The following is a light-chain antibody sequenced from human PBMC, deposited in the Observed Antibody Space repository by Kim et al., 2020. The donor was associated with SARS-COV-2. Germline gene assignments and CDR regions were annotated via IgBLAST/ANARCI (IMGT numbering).Light chain of an antibody. V-gene: IGKV3-15*01. J-gene: IGKJ1*01. CDR2: DAA. Sequence: EVLMTQSPATLSVSPGERATLSCRASQSVSSNLAWYQQNPGQAPRLLIYDAATRAAGIPARFSGSGSGTEFTLTISSLQSEDFAVYYCQQYHNWPWTFGQGTKVDIK. CDR3: QQYHNWPWT. CDR1: QSVSSN.